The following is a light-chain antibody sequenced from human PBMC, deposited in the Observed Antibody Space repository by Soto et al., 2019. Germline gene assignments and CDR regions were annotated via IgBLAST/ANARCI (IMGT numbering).Light chain of an antibody. V-gene: IGKV1-39*01. Sequence: DIPMTQSPSSLSASVGDRVTITCRASQSVSIYLNWYQQKPGKAPKLLIYTTSSLQSEVPSRFSGSGSGTDFTLTISSLQPEDFDTYYCQQSCTTPPAFGQGTKGEVK. CDR1: QSVSIY. CDR3: QQSCTTPPA. J-gene: IGKJ1*01. CDR2: TTS.